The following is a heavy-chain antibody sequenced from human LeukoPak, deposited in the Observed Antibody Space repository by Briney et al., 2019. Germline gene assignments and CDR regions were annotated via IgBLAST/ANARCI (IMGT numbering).Heavy chain of an antibody. CDR1: GFTFSSHW. V-gene: IGHV3-7*01. Sequence: GGSLRLPCAASGFTFSSHWMSWVTDASGKGLECGTNQTQDGSEKSYVESVEGRFTISRDNAKNSLYLQMNSLRAEDTAVYYCARAVALWGYSSSWYDYWGQGTLVTVSS. CDR3: ARAVALWGYSSSWYDY. D-gene: IGHD6-13*01. J-gene: IGHJ4*02. CDR2: QTQDGSEK.